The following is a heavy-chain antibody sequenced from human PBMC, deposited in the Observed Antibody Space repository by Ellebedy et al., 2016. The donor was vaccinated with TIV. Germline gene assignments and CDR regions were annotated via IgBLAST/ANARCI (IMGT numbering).Heavy chain of an antibody. CDR1: GFTFSSYA. D-gene: IGHD1-14*01. CDR3: ARGKSGTYIHHAFDS. Sequence: GESLKISCTASGFTFSSYAMSWVRQAPGKGLEWVSTISNTGSRTYYADSVEGRFIISRDNSKNTLYLQMNSLRAEDTAVYYCARGKSGTYIHHAFDSWGQGTLVTVSS. V-gene: IGHV3-23*01. CDR2: ISNTGSRT. J-gene: IGHJ4*02.